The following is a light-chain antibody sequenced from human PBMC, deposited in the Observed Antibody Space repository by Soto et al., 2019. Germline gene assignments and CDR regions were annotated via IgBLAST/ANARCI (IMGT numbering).Light chain of an antibody. CDR3: QQYNSNPDIT. Sequence: DIQMTQSPSTLSASVGDRVTITCRASQSIGRWLAWYQQKPGKAPKLLFYKASTLESGFPSRFRGSGSVTDFILTISSSQTNAFATYYCQQYNSNPDITFGPGTKVDIK. CDR2: KAS. CDR1: QSIGRW. J-gene: IGKJ3*01. V-gene: IGKV1-5*03.